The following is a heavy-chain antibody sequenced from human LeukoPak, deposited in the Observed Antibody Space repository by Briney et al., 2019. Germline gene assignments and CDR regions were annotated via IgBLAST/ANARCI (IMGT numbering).Heavy chain of an antibody. CDR1: GGTFSSYA. V-gene: IGHV1-69*01. CDR3: ARSFHRGYDYFDY. D-gene: IGHD5-12*01. CDR2: IIPIFGTA. J-gene: IGHJ4*02. Sequence: SVKVSCKASGGTFSSYAISWVRQAPGQGLEWMGGIIPIFGTANYAQKFQGRVTITADESTSTAYMELSSLRSEDTAVYYCARSFHRGYDYFDYWGQGTLVTVSS.